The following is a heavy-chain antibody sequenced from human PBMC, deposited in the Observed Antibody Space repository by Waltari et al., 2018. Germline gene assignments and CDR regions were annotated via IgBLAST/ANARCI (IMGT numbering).Heavy chain of an antibody. V-gene: IGHV4-39*02. CDR1: GVSITSNRHY. D-gene: IGHD5-12*01. Sequence: QLQLQESGPGLVKPSETLSLTCSVSGVSITSNRHYWGWIRQSPGQGLEWIGTLSYTGATYSSPSLQSRVTISRDTSKNHLSLTLGSVTAADTAVYYCATYIGASVGTAAFDVWGQGTMVTVSS. CDR2: LSYTGAT. CDR3: ATYIGASVGTAAFDV. J-gene: IGHJ3*01.